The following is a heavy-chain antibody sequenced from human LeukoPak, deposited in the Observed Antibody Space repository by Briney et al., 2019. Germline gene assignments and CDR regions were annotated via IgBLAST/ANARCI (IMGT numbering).Heavy chain of an antibody. D-gene: IGHD3-22*01. CDR1: GGSISSGDYY. CDR3: ARLRRYYDSSGYRPYFDY. Sequence: PSQTLSLTCTVSGGSISSGDYYWSWIRQPPGKGLEWIGYIYYTGSTNYNPSLKSRVTISVDTSKNQFSLKLSSVTAADTAVYYCARLRRYYDSSGYRPYFDYWGQGTLVTVSS. CDR2: IYYTGST. J-gene: IGHJ4*02. V-gene: IGHV4-30-4*01.